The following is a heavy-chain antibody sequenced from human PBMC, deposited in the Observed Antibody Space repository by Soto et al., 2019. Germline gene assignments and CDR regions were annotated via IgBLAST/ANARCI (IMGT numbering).Heavy chain of an antibody. CDR1: GLTFDDYA. CDR2: ISWNSGSI. D-gene: IGHD3-22*01. V-gene: IGHV3-9*01. CDR3: AKDSPDSSGDYG. Sequence: GGSLRLSCAASGLTFDDYAMHWVRQAPGKGLEWVSGISWNSGSIGYADSVKGRFTISRDNAKNSLYLQMNSLRAEDTALYYCAKDSPDSSGDYGWGQGALVTVSS. J-gene: IGHJ4*02.